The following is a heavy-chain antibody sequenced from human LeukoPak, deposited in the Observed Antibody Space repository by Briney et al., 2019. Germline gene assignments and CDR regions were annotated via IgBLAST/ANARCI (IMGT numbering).Heavy chain of an antibody. CDR3: ARAGDSSGRR. V-gene: IGHV3-21*01. D-gene: IGHD6-19*01. J-gene: IGHJ4*02. Sequence: PGGSLRLSCAASGFTFSSYRMNWVRQAPGKGLEWVSSISSSSSYIYYADSVKGQFTISRDNAKNSLYLQMNSLRAEDTAVYYCARAGDSSGRRWGQGTLVTVSS. CDR2: ISSSSSYI. CDR1: GFTFSSYR.